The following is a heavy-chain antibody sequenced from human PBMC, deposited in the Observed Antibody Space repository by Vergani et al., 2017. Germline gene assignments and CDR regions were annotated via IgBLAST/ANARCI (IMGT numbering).Heavy chain of an antibody. J-gene: IGHJ6*03. CDR2: ISSSGSTI. V-gene: IGHV3-48*03. CDR1: GFTFSSYE. CDR3: ARTSVTGDGLWLPYYYYYMDV. D-gene: IGHD7-27*01. Sequence: EVQLVESGGGLVQPGGSLRLSCAASGFTFSSYEMNWVRQAPGKGLEWVSYISSSGSTIYYADSVKGRFTISRDNAKNSLYLQMNSLRAEDTAVYYCARTSVTGDGLWLPYYYYYMDVWGKGTTVTVSS.